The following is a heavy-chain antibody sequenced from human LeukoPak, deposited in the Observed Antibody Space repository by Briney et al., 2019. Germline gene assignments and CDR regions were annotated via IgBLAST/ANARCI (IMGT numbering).Heavy chain of an antibody. CDR2: ISRSGSTK. Sequence: GGSLRLSCAASGFTFSDYNMRWIRQAPGKGLEWVSSISRSGSTKYYADSVRGRFTISRDNSKSTLSLQMNSLRAEDTAIYYCAKTWRGRGYYGYGPSEYFYYMDVWGKGTTVTISS. V-gene: IGHV3-11*01. CDR1: GFTFSDYN. CDR3: AKTWRGRGYYGYGPSEYFYYMDV. D-gene: IGHD3-10*01. J-gene: IGHJ6*03.